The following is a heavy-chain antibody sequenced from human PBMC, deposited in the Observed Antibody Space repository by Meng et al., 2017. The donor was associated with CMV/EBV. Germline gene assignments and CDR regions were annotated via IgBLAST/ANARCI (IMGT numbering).Heavy chain of an antibody. CDR3: TSSYN. J-gene: IGHJ4*02. CDR1: GFTFGDYA. CDR2: IRSKAYGGTT. V-gene: IGHV3-49*04. Sequence: GGSLRLSCTASGFTFGDYAMSWVRQAPGKGLEWVGFIRSKAYGGTTEYAASVNGRFTISRDDSKSIAYLKMNSLKTEDTAVYYCTSSYNWGQGTLVTVSS. D-gene: IGHD2-2*02.